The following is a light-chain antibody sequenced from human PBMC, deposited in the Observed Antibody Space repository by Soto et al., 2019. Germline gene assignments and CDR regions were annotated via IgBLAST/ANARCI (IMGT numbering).Light chain of an antibody. Sequence: DVQMTQSPSSLSAFVGDRVTITCRASQGIAPYLAWFQQKPGKVPKLLIYATSTLQSGDPSRLSGSGSGTDFTHTINRLQPEDVGTYYCQKYKSAPLTFGGGTKVEIK. V-gene: IGKV1-27*01. CDR1: QGIAPY. J-gene: IGKJ4*01. CDR3: QKYKSAPLT. CDR2: ATS.